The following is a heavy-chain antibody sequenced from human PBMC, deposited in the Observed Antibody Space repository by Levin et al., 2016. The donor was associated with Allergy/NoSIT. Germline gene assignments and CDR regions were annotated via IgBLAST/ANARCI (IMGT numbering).Heavy chain of an antibody. Sequence: ASVKVSCKASGYTFTGYYMHWVRQAPGQGLEWMGWINPNSGGTNYAQKFQGRVTMTRDTSISTAYMELSRLRSDDTAVYYCARDWETGTPSEYGWFDPWGQGTLVTVSS. CDR2: INPNSGGT. CDR3: ARDWETGTPSEYGWFDP. J-gene: IGHJ5*02. D-gene: IGHD1-1*01. CDR1: GYTFTGYY. V-gene: IGHV1-2*02.